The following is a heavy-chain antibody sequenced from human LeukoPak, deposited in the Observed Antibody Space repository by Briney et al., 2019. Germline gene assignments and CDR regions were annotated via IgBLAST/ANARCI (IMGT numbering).Heavy chain of an antibody. CDR3: AREQWELPRGTYYFDY. D-gene: IGHD1-26*01. V-gene: IGHV3-7*05. J-gene: IGHJ4*02. CDR2: IKKDGSEK. CDR1: GFIFSRYW. Sequence: GGSLGLSCAASGFIFSRYWMSWVRQAPGKGLDWVANIKKDGSEKYYVDSVEGRLTISRDNAKNSLYLQMNSLRAEDTAVYYCAREQWELPRGTYYFDYWGQGTLVSVSS.